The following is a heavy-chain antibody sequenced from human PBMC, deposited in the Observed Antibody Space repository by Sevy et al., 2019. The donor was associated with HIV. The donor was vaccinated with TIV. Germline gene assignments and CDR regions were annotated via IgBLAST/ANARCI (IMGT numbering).Heavy chain of an antibody. CDR1: GFTFRNYW. D-gene: IGHD3-22*01. CDR3: TRVRAAITTGWANWFDP. J-gene: IGHJ5*02. V-gene: IGHV3-74*01. Sequence: GGSLRLSCAASGFTFRNYWMHWVRQAPGKGLVWVSRINSDGSSTSYADSVKGRFTISRDNAKNTLYLQMNSLRAEDTALYYCTRVRAAITTGWANWFDPWGQGTLVTDSS. CDR2: INSDGSST.